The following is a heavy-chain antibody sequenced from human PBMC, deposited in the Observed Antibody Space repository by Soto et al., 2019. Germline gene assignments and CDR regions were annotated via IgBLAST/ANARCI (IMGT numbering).Heavy chain of an antibody. CDR1: GFTFSDYA. CDR2: ISVGDGDT. Sequence: EVVLLQSGGDLVQPGGSLRLSCAASGFTFSDYAMTWVRQAPGQGLEWVSDISVGDGDTHYADSVRGRFVISRDNSKNTLFLEMNSLRAEDAAVYYCAKGKTYLDFWGQGSLVTVSS. J-gene: IGHJ4*02. CDR3: AKGKTYLDF. V-gene: IGHV3-23*01.